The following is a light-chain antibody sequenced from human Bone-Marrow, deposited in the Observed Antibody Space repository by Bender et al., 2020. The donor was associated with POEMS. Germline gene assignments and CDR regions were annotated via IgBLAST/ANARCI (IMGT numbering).Light chain of an antibody. CDR2: INN. CDR3: AAWEDSLNGWV. CDR1: SSNIGTNP. V-gene: IGLV1-44*01. J-gene: IGLJ3*02. Sequence: QSVLTQPPSASGTPGQRVTISCSGSSSNIGTNPVNWYRQLPGTAPKLLIYINNQRPSGVPDRFSGSKSGTSASLAISGLQSEDEADYYCAAWEDSLNGWVFGGGTKLTVL.